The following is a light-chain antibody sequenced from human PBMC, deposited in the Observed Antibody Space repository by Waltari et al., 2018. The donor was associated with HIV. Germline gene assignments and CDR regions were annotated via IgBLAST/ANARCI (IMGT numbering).Light chain of an antibody. Sequence: FMLTQPHSVSESPGQTVTISCPLPRCTIANNYVQWYPQRPGSAPTNVIYEDNQRPSGVPDRFSGSIDRSSNSASLTISGLKTEDEADYYCQSYDSTTWVFGGGTKLTVL. J-gene: IGLJ3*02. CDR2: EDN. CDR3: QSYDSTTWV. CDR1: RCTIANNY. V-gene: IGLV6-57*03.